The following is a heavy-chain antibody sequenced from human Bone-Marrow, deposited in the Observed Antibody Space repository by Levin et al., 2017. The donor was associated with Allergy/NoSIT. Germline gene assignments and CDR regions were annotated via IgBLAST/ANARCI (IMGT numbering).Heavy chain of an antibody. V-gene: IGHV4-31*03. CDR3: ARDGSSGYFDY. D-gene: IGHD3-10*01. CDR2: IYYSGST. CDR1: GGSISSGGYY. Sequence: LRLSCTVSGGSISSGGYYWSWIRQHPGKGLEWIGYIYYSGSTYYNPSLKSRVTISVDTSKNQFSLKLSSVTAADTAVYYCARDGSSGYFDYWGQGTLVTVSS. J-gene: IGHJ4*02.